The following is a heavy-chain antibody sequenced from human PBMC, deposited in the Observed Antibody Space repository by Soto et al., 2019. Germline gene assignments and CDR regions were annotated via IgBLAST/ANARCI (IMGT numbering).Heavy chain of an antibody. Sequence: QVQLVESGGGVVQPGRSLRLSCAASGFTFSTYGMHWVRQPPGKGLEWVAVISSDGKSEHYADPVKGRFSISRDNSKNTRSLQMNSLRVEDTAVYYCAKTITTYSGDRSGRGALVDYWGQGTLGTASS. J-gene: IGHJ4*02. CDR3: AKTITTYSGDRSGRGALVDY. D-gene: IGHD3-22*01. CDR1: GFTFSTYG. V-gene: IGHV3-30*18. CDR2: ISSDGKSE.